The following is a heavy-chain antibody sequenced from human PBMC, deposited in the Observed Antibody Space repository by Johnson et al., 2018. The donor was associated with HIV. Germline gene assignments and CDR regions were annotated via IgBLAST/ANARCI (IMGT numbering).Heavy chain of an antibody. CDR3: AKPNSGYALGLGAFDI. CDR2: ISFDGGDK. Sequence: QMLLVESGGGVVQPGRSLRLSCAASGFSFSSYAMHWVRQSPGKGLEWVAVISFDGGDKYYADSVKGRFTISRDNSKSTFFLQMNSLTPEDTGVYYCAKPNSGYALGLGAFDIWGQGTMVTVSS. D-gene: IGHD5-12*01. J-gene: IGHJ3*02. CDR1: GFSFSSYA. V-gene: IGHV3-30*18.